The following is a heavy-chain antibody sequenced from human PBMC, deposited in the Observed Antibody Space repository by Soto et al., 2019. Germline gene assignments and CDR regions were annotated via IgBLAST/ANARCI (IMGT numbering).Heavy chain of an antibody. CDR3: ARTTYYFGISGLSPHSNWFDP. CDR2: IYYSGST. CDR1: GGSISSGGYY. D-gene: IGHD3-22*01. Sequence: PSETLSLTCTVSGGSISSGGYYWSWIRQHPGKGLEWIGYIYYSGSTYYNPSLKSRVTISVDTSKNQFSLKLSSVTAADTAVYYCARTTYYFGISGLSPHSNWFDPWGQGTLVTVSS. V-gene: IGHV4-31*03. J-gene: IGHJ5*02.